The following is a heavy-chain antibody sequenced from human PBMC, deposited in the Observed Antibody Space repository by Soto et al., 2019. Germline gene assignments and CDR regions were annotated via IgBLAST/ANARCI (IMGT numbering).Heavy chain of an antibody. CDR1: GFTFSSYS. CDR2: ISYDGSNK. J-gene: IGHJ4*02. V-gene: IGHV3-30*04. CDR3: AKDLLYYDSSGYLDY. D-gene: IGHD3-22*01. Sequence: GGSLRLSCAASGFTFSSYSMHWVRQAPGKGLEWVAVISYDGSNKYYADSVKGRFTISRDNSKNTLYLQMNSLRAEDTAVYYCAKDLLYYDSSGYLDYWGQGTLVTVSS.